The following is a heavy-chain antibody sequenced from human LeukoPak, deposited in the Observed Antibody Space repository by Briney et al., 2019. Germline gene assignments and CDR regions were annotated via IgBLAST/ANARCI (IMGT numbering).Heavy chain of an antibody. CDR2: IYYSGST. D-gene: IGHD5-18*01. V-gene: IGHV4-39*01. CDR1: GGSISSSSYY. CDR3: ARRSIVDTAMVTNDY. J-gene: IGHJ4*02. Sequence: SETLSLTCTVSGGSISSSSYYWDWIRQPPGKGLEWIGSIYYSGSTYYNPSLKSRVTISVDTSKNQFSLKLSSVTAADTAVYYCARRSIVDTAMVTNDYWGQGTLVTVSS.